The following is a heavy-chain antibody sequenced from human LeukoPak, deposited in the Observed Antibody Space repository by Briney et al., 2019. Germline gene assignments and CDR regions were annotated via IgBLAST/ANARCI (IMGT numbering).Heavy chain of an antibody. J-gene: IGHJ2*01. CDR1: GGSISGYY. Sequence: SETLSLTCSVSGGSISGYYWSWIRQPPGKGLEWIGYIHYSGSTKYSPSLNSRVSMAVDTSKNQLSLKLSSVTAADTAVYYCVRMDYDSSGVNWCFALWGRGTLVTVSS. V-gene: IGHV4-59*01. CDR2: IHYSGST. D-gene: IGHD3-22*01. CDR3: VRMDYDSSGVNWCFAL.